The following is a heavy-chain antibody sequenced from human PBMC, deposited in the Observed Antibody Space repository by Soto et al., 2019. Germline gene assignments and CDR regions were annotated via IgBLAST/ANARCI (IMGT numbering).Heavy chain of an antibody. V-gene: IGHV3-48*02. CDR1: GFTFSGYS. Sequence: PGGSLRLSCAASGFTFSGYSMNWVRQAPGKGLEWVSYISTSGSNIYSADSVKGRFTISRDNAKNSLYLQMNSLRDEDTAVYYCARVRGTAMVVYYFDYCGQGTLVTVSS. D-gene: IGHD5-18*01. CDR3: ARVRGTAMVVYYFDY. CDR2: ISTSGSNI. J-gene: IGHJ4*02.